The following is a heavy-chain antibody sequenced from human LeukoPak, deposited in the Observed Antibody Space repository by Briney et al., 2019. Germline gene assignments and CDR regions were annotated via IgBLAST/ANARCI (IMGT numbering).Heavy chain of an antibody. CDR3: TRGGGGSFPHY. CDR2: ISADGRET. D-gene: IGHD2-21*01. Sequence: GGSLRLSCAVSVFTFSTYWMNWVRQAPGKGLECVANISADGRETYYVASVKGRFTISRDNSKTTLYLQMNSLRAEDTAVYYCTRGGGGSFPHYWGQGTLVTASS. CDR1: VFTFSTYW. V-gene: IGHV3-7*05. J-gene: IGHJ4*02.